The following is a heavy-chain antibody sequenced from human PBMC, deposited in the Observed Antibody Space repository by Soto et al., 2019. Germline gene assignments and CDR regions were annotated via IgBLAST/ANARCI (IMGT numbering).Heavy chain of an antibody. J-gene: IGHJ5*02. Sequence: QVQLVQSGAEVKKPGSSVKVSCKASGGTFSSYAISWVRQAPGQGLEWMGGIIPIFGTANYAQKFQGRVTIAADESTSTAYMELSRLRSEEMAVYYCARVRRFLEPNWFDPWGQGTLVTVSS. CDR1: GGTFSSYA. V-gene: IGHV1-69*01. CDR3: ARVRRFLEPNWFDP. D-gene: IGHD3-3*01. CDR2: IIPIFGTA.